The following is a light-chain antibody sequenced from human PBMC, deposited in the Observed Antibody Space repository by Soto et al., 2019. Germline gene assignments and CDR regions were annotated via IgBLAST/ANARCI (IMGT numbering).Light chain of an antibody. V-gene: IGKV1-5*01. J-gene: IGKJ1*01. CDR3: QQYSRYSAWT. CDR2: DAS. Sequence: DIQMTQSPSTLSASIGDRVSITCRASQSISKWLAWHQQKPGKAPKLLIYDASTLQSGVPPRFSGSGSGTEFTLTLRSLQPDDSASYYWQQYSRYSAWTVGEGTKVDIK. CDR1: QSISKW.